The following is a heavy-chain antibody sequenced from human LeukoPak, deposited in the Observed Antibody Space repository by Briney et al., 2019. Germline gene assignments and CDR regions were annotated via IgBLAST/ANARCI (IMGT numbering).Heavy chain of an antibody. CDR3: ARGTGTTSMTGYFDY. CDR2: ISAYNGNT. V-gene: IGHV1-18*01. CDR1: GYTFTSYG. D-gene: IGHD1-1*01. J-gene: IGHJ4*02. Sequence: ASVKVSCKASGYTFTSYGISWVRQAPGQGLEWMGWISAYNGNTNYAQKLQGRVTMTTDTSTSTAYMELRSLRSDDTAVYYCARGTGTTSMTGYFDYWGQGTVVTVSS.